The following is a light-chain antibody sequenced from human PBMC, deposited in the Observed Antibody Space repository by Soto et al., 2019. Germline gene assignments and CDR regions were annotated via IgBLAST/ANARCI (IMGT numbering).Light chain of an antibody. Sequence: DIVMTQSPDSLAVSLGARATINCKSSQSVLYDSNNKNYLAWYQQKPGQPPKLLIYWASTRESGVPDRFSGSGSGTDFSLTISSLQAEDVAVYYCQQYYDTLRFGQGTKLEIK. V-gene: IGKV4-1*01. J-gene: IGKJ2*03. CDR2: WAS. CDR1: QSVLYDSNNKNY. CDR3: QQYYDTLR.